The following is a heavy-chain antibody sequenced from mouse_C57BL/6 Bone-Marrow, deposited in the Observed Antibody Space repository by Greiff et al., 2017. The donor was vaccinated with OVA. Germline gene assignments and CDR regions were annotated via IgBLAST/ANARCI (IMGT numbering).Heavy chain of an antibody. CDR2: IDPSDSYN. J-gene: IGHJ2*01. Sequence: QVQLQQPGAELVMPGASVKLSCKASGYTFTSYWMHWVKQRPGQGLEWIGEIDPSDSYNNYNQKFKGKSTLTVDKSSSTPYMQLSSLTSEDSAVYYCAREYYFDYWGQGTTLTVSS. CDR3: AREYYFDY. V-gene: IGHV1-69*01. CDR1: GYTFTSYW.